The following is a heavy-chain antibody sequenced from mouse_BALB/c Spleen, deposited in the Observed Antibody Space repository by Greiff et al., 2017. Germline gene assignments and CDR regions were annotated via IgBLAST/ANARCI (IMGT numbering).Heavy chain of an antibody. CDR1: GYSFTGYY. CDR3: TRSYDNDERRLGLAD. D-gene: IGHD2-4*01. J-gene: IGHJ3*01. V-gene: IGHV1-42*01. CDR2: INPSTGGT. Sequence: VQLQQSGPELVKPGASVTISCKASGYSFTGYYMHWVQQSPENSLEWIGEINPSTGGTSYNQKFKGKATLTVDKSSSTAYMQLKSLTSEESAVYYCTRSYDNDERRLGLADWGEGTVGTVSA.